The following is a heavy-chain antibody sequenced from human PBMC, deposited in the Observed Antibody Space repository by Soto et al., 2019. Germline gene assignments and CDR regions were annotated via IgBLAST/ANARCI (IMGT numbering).Heavy chain of an antibody. CDR3: ARVVVVAATHGWFDP. V-gene: IGHV4-31*03. D-gene: IGHD2-15*01. CDR1: GGSISSGGYY. J-gene: IGHJ5*02. CDR2: IYYSGST. Sequence: QVQLQESGPGLVKPSQTLSLTCTVSGGSISSGGYYWSWIRQHPGKGLEWIGYIYYSGSTYYNPSLKSRVTISVDTSKNQFALKLSSVTVADTAVYYCARVVVVAATHGWFDPWGQGTLVTVSS.